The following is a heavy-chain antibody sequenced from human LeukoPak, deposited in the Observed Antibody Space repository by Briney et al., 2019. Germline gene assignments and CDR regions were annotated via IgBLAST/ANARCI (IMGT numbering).Heavy chain of an antibody. CDR2: INHSGST. CDR1: GGSFSGYY. J-gene: IGHJ4*02. Sequence: KASETLSLTCAVYGGSFSGYYWSWIRQPPGKGLEWIGEINHSGSTNYNPSLKSRVTISVDTSKNQFSLKLSSVTAADTAVYYCAREGRGQQLTPIDYWGPGALVTVSS. CDR3: AREGRGQQLTPIDY. V-gene: IGHV4-34*01. D-gene: IGHD6-13*01.